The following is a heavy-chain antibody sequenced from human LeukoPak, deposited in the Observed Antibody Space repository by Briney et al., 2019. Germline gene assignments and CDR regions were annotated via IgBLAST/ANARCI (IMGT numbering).Heavy chain of an antibody. V-gene: IGHV3-48*04. CDR3: ASAYSSGWYAPFDY. CDR2: ISSSSSTI. Sequence: GGSLRLSCAASGFTFSSYSMNWVRQAPGKGLEWVSYISSSSSTIYYADSVKGRFTISRDNAKNSLYLQMNSLRAEDTAVYYCASAYSSGWYAPFDYWGQGTLVTVSS. CDR1: GFTFSSYS. J-gene: IGHJ4*02. D-gene: IGHD6-19*01.